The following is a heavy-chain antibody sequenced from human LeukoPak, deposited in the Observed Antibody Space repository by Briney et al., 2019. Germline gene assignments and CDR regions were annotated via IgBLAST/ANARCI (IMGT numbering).Heavy chain of an antibody. CDR2: IDYSGGST. V-gene: IGHV3-23*01. D-gene: IGHD3/OR15-3a*01. CDR3: AKDLDYLDPKYYFDY. CDR1: GFTLSSYE. Sequence: GGSLRLSCTASGFTLSSYEMSWIRQAPGKGLEWVSSIDYSGGSTHYADSVMGRFTISRDNSKNTLYLQMNSLRAEDTAVYYCAKDLDYLDPKYYFDYWGQGTLVTVSS. J-gene: IGHJ4*02.